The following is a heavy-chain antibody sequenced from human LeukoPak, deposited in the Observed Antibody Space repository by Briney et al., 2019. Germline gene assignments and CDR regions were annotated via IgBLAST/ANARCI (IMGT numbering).Heavy chain of an antibody. CDR1: GGSISSCY. CDR2: IYYSGST. CDR3: ARLETRCSGGSCYSPPGYYYYGMDV. D-gene: IGHD2-15*01. V-gene: IGHV4-59*08. Sequence: PSETLSLTCTVSGGSISSCYWSWIRQPPGKGLEWIGYIYYSGSTNYNPSLKSRVTISVDTSKNQFSLKLSSVTAADTAVYYCARLETRCSGGSCYSPPGYYYYGMDVWGRGTTVTVSS. J-gene: IGHJ6*02.